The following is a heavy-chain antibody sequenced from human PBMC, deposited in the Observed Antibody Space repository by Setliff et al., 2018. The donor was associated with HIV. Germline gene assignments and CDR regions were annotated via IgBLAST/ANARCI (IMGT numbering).Heavy chain of an antibody. CDR1: GLTFSSYA. V-gene: IGHV3-30-3*01. D-gene: IGHD2-2*01. CDR3: AREDQLLSGHYYYNGMDV. J-gene: IGHJ6*02. CDR2: ISYDGSNK. Sequence: GGSLRLSCAASGLTFSSYAMHWVRQAPGKGLEWMAVISYDGSNKYYADSVKGRFTISRDNAKNSLYLQMNSLRAEDTAVYYCAREDQLLSGHYYYNGMDVWGQGTTVTVSS.